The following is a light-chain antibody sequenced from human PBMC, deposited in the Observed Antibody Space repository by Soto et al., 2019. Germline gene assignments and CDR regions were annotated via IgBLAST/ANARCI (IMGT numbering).Light chain of an antibody. V-gene: IGKV3-20*01. J-gene: IGKJ1*01. CDR3: QQYGSSPT. Sequence: EIVLTQSPGTLSLSPGERATLSCRASQSVSNNYLAWYQQKPGQAPRLLIYGASNWATGIPARFSGSGSGTDFTLTISSLEPEDFAVYYCQQYGSSPTFGQGTKVDIK. CDR1: QSVSNNY. CDR2: GAS.